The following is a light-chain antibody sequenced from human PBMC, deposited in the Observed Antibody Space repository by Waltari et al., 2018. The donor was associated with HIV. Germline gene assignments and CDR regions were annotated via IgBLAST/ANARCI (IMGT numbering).Light chain of an antibody. CDR1: SSDVGGDNY. Sequence: QSALTQPPSASGSPRQSVTISCPGTSSDVGGDNYVSWYQQHPDKAPKLMIYEVNKRPSGVPDRFSGSKSGNTASLTVSGLQAEDEADYYCSSYAGSNNFVFGTGTKVTVL. V-gene: IGLV2-8*01. J-gene: IGLJ1*01. CDR3: SSYAGSNNFV. CDR2: EVN.